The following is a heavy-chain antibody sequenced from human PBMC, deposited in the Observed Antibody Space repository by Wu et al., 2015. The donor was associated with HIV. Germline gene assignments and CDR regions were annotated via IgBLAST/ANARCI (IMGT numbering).Heavy chain of an antibody. V-gene: IGHV1-2*02. D-gene: IGHD1-26*01. CDR3: VRGLYGGSPYNYFDP. CDR1: GYPFTNYY. J-gene: IGHJ5*02. CDR2: INPERGAT. Sequence: QVQLVQSGAEVKKPGASVKVSCQTSGYPFTNYYIHWVRQAPGQGLEWVGWINPERGATEYVKKFQGRVTMSTDTSTNTAYMDLKNLKSDDTAVFYCVRGLYGGSPYNYFDPWGQGTLVTVSS.